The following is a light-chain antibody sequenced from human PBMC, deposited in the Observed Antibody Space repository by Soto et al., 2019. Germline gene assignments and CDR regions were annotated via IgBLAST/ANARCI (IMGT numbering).Light chain of an antibody. Sequence: QSALTQPPSASGSPGQSVTISCTGTNSDVGGYNYVSWYQHHPGKAPKLLIYEVSKRPSGVPDRFSGSKSANTASLTVSGLQAVDEADYFCSSHAGHYHLYVFGTGTKVTVL. J-gene: IGLJ1*01. CDR3: SSHAGHYHLYV. CDR2: EVS. CDR1: NSDVGGYNY. V-gene: IGLV2-8*01.